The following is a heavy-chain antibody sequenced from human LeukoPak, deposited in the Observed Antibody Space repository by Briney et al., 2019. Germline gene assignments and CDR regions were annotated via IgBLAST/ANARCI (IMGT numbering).Heavy chain of an antibody. CDR1: GYSISSGYY. V-gene: IGHV4-38-2*02. Sequence: SETLSLTCTVSGYSISSGYYWGWIRPPPGKGLEWIGSIYHSGSTYYNPSLKSRVTISVDTSKNQFSLKLSSVTAADTAVYYCARELKVGNTGYYFDYWGQGTLVTVSS. D-gene: IGHD2/OR15-2a*01. CDR2: IYHSGST. CDR3: ARELKVGNTGYYFDY. J-gene: IGHJ4*02.